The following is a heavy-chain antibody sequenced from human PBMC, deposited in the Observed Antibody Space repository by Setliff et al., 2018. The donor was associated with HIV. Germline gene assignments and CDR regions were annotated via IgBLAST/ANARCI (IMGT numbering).Heavy chain of an antibody. CDR2: VYHSGST. D-gene: IGHD3-22*01. CDR3: ARDMTNYYDRSGSFGWFAP. V-gene: IGHV4-39*07. CDR1: GGSISGSSYY. J-gene: IGHJ5*02. Sequence: SETMSLTCSVSGGSISGSSYYWGWIRQPPGKGLAWSGSVYHSGSTYYNPSLKSRVTISVDKSKNQFSVKLGSVTAADTAVYYCARDMTNYYDRSGSFGWFAPWGQGTPVTVAS.